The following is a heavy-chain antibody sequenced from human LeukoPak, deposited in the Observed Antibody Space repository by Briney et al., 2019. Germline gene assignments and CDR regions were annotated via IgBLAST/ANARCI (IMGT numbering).Heavy chain of an antibody. V-gene: IGHV3-23*01. CDR2: ISGSGGST. CDR3: AKGTNYYDSSGSSRGAFDI. D-gene: IGHD3-22*01. CDR1: GFTFSSYA. J-gene: IGHJ3*02. Sequence: GGSLRLSCAASGFTFSSYAMSWVRQAPGKGLEWVSAISGSGGSTYYADSVKGRFTISRDNSKNTLYLQMNSLRAEDTAVYYCAKGTNYYDSSGSSRGAFDIWGQGTMVTVSS.